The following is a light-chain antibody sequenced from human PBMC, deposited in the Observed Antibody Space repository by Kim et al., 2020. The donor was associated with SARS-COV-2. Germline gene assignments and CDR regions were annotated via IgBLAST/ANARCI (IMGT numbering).Light chain of an antibody. V-gene: IGLV3-1*01. Sequence: VSPGQTASITCSGDKLGDKYACWYQQKPGQSPVLVIYQDSKRPSGIPERFSGSNSGNTATLTISGTQTMDEADYYCQAWDSSTGVFGGGTQLTVL. CDR1: KLGDKY. CDR2: QDS. CDR3: QAWDSSTGV. J-gene: IGLJ3*02.